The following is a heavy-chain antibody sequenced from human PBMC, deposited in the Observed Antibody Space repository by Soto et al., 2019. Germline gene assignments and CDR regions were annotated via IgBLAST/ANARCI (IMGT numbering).Heavy chain of an antibody. CDR2: ISDSSSYI. CDR3: ARYDSSGYYWPYYYYGMDV. J-gene: IGHJ6*02. V-gene: IGHV3-21*01. Sequence: EVKLVESGGGLVKPGGSLRLSCAASGFTFSTYSMNWVRQAPGKGLEWVSSISDSSSYIYYADSVKGRFTISRDNAKNSLYLQMNSLRAEDTAVYYCARYDSSGYYWPYYYYGMDVWGQGTTVTVS. D-gene: IGHD3-22*01. CDR1: GFTFSTYS.